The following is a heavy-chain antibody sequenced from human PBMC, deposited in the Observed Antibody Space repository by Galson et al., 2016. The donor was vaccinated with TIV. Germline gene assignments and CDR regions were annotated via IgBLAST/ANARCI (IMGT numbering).Heavy chain of an antibody. CDR3: ARSEYSYGKYYYYYYMYV. CDR1: GGTFSSYA. D-gene: IGHD5-18*01. V-gene: IGHV1-69*13. J-gene: IGHJ6*03. CDR2: IIPIFGTA. Sequence: SVKVSCKASGGTFSSYAISWVRQAPGQGLEWMGGIIPIFGTANYAQKFQGRVTITEEESTTTAYMELSNLRSEDTAVFYCARSEYSYGKYYYYYYMYVWGKGTAVIVSS.